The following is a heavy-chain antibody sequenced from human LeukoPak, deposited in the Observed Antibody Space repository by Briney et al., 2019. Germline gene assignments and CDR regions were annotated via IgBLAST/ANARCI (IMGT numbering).Heavy chain of an antibody. V-gene: IGHV5-51*01. CDR1: GYSFTGYW. CDR2: IYPDDSDT. CDR3: ARPGGYYYTNWFFDL. J-gene: IGHJ2*01. D-gene: IGHD3-22*01. Sequence: GESLKISCKGSGYSFTGYWIVWVRQLPGKDLEWMGNIYPDDSDTRYSPSFQGQVTISADKSITTAYLQWSSLKASDTAIYYCARPGGYYYTNWFFDLWGRGTLVTVSS.